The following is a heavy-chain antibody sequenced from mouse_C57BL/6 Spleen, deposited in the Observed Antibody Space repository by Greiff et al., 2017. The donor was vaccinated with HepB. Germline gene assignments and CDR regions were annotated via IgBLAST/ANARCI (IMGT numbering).Heavy chain of an antibody. V-gene: IGHV1-54*01. D-gene: IGHD1-1*01. CDR2: INPGSGGN. CDR1: GYAFTNYL. CDR3: ASGWYYGSSYDWYFDV. J-gene: IGHJ1*03. Sequence: VQLQQSGAELVRPGTSVKVSCKASGYAFTNYLIEWVKQRPGQGLEWIGVINPGSGGNNYNEKFKGKATLTADKSSSTAYMQLSSLTSEDSAVYFCASGWYYGSSYDWYFDVWGTGTTVTVSS.